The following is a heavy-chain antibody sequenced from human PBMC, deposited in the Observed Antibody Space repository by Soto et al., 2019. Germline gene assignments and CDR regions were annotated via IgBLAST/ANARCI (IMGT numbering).Heavy chain of an antibody. J-gene: IGHJ4*02. CDR3: ASLRRYYDSSGYYYYFDY. Sequence: QVQLQQWGAGLLKPSETLSLTCAVYGGSFSGYYWSWIRQPPGKGLEWIGEINHSGSTNYNPSLKSRVIISVDTSKNQFSLKLSSVTAADTAVYYCASLRRYYDSSGYYYYFDYWGQGTLVTVSS. V-gene: IGHV4-34*01. CDR1: GGSFSGYY. D-gene: IGHD3-22*01. CDR2: INHSGST.